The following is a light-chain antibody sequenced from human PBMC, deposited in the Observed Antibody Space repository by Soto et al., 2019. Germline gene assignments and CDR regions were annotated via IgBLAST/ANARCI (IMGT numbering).Light chain of an antibody. Sequence: QSVLTQPASVSGTPGQSITITCTGSNNDVGRYSYVSWYQQYPGKTPKLIIYEVRLRPSGISDRFSGSKSGITASLTISGLQPEDEADYYCASYTTDTTRLFGNGTKVTVL. CDR1: NNDVGRYSY. CDR3: ASYTTDTTRL. J-gene: IGLJ1*01. CDR2: EVR. V-gene: IGLV2-14*01.